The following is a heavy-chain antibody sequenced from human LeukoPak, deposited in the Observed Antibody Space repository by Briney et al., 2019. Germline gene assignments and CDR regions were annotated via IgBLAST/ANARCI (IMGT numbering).Heavy chain of an antibody. CDR2: INQDGSEK. V-gene: IGHV3-7*01. Sequence: GGSLRLSCAASGFTYSNFWMSGVRQAPGKGLEWVANINQDGSEKYYVDSVKGRFTISRDNSKKSFYLQMDSLRAEDTAVYYCTKELHVAVAVADYYYFYMDAWGRGTAVTVSS. D-gene: IGHD6-19*01. J-gene: IGHJ6*03. CDR3: TKELHVAVAVADYYYFYMDA. CDR1: GFTYSNFW.